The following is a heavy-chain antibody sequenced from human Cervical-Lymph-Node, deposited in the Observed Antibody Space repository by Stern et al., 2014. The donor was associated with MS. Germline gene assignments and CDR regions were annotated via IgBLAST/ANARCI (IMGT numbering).Heavy chain of an antibody. J-gene: IGHJ4*02. CDR2: IRSKADGGTA. D-gene: IGHD5-24*01. CDR1: GFIFSDTW. Sequence: EVQLVESGGGLVRPGESLTLSCATSGFIFSDTWMTWVRQAPGKGLEWLGRIRSKADGGTADFAASVKGRFTMSRDDSKRTLYLHLSSLKAEDSAVYYCSSSILDVWGQGTLVTVSS. CDR3: SSSILDV. V-gene: IGHV3-15*01.